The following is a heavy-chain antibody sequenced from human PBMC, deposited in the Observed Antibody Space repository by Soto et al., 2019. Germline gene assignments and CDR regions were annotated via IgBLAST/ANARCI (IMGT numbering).Heavy chain of an antibody. J-gene: IGHJ6*02. CDR1: GYTFNTYA. CDR3: ARSYGDYYGMDV. D-gene: IGHD4-17*01. Sequence: ASVKVSCKASGYTFNTYAMHWVRQAPRQRLEWMGWINSGNGNTRYSQKFQGRVTITRDTSASTAYMELNSLGSEDTAVYYCARSYGDYYGMDVWGQGTTVTVSS. CDR2: INSGNGNT. V-gene: IGHV1-3*01.